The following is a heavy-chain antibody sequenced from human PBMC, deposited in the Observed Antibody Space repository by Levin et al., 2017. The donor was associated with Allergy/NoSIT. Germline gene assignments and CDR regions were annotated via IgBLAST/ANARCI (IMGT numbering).Heavy chain of an antibody. CDR2: IKSDGSST. CDR1: GFTFSSYW. Sequence: QSGGSLRLSCAASGFTFSSYWMHWVRQVPGKGLVWVSRIKSDGSSTSYADSVKGRFTISRDNPKNTLYLQMHSLRDEDTAVYYCAAAKSTAPNGLEIWGQGTMVTVSS. J-gene: IGHJ3*02. D-gene: IGHD2-8*01. CDR3: AAAKSTAPNGLEI. V-gene: IGHV3-74*01.